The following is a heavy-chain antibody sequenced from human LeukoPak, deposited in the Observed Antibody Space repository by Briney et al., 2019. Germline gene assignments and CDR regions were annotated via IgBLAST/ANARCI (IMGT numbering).Heavy chain of an antibody. Sequence: SETLSLTCTVSGDSISSYFWCWIRQPPGKGLEWIGCLYYSGRTNYSPSLTSRVTLSADTSKNQFSLKLNSVTAADSAIYYCARDYSGYEFDYWGQGTLVTVSS. D-gene: IGHD5-12*01. J-gene: IGHJ4*02. V-gene: IGHV4-59*01. CDR3: ARDYSGYEFDY. CDR1: GDSISSYF. CDR2: LYYSGRT.